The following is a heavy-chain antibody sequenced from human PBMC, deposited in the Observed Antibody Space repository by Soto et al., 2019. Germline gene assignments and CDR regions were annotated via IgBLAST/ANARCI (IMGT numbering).Heavy chain of an antibody. V-gene: IGHV1-46*01. CDR2: INPSGGST. J-gene: IGHJ5*02. Sequence: QVQLVQSGAEVKKPGASVKVSCKASGYTFTSYYMHWVRQAPGQGLEWMGIINPSGGSTSYAQKFQGRVTMTRDTSTSTVYMELSSLRSEDTAVYYCARVWATAMVMEREDWFAPWGQGTLVTVSS. CDR1: GYTFTSYY. D-gene: IGHD5-18*01. CDR3: ARVWATAMVMEREDWFAP.